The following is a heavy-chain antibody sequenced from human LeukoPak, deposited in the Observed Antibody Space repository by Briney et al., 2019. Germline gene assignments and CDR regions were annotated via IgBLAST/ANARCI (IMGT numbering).Heavy chain of an antibody. Sequence: SETLSLTCTVSGGSISNYYWSWVRQPPGKGLEWIGFIFHSGSTNYNPSLKSRVSLSIDTAKNQFSLKLSSVTAADTAVYYCARQAAHLNYYYYYMDVWGKGTTVTVSS. CDR2: IFHSGST. J-gene: IGHJ6*03. V-gene: IGHV4-59*08. CDR1: GGSISNYY. CDR3: ARQAAHLNYYYYYMDV. D-gene: IGHD3-3*02.